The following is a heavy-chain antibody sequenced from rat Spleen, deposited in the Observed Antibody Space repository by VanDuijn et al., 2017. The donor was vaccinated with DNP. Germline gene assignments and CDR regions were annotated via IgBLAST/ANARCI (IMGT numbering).Heavy chain of an antibody. D-gene: IGHD1-2*01. J-gene: IGHJ3*01. CDR2: MSGAGAT. CDR3: TGGGSTIYPLIY. V-gene: IGHV2S12*01. CDR1: GVSLTNFG. Sequence: QVQLRESGPGLVQPSQTLSLACTVSGVSLTNFGVNWVRQPPGKGLEWIAAMSGAGATYYNSVLKSRLSFSTDPSRNQVFFHMDSLQTEDTAIYFCTGGGSTIYPLIYWGQGTLVTVSS.